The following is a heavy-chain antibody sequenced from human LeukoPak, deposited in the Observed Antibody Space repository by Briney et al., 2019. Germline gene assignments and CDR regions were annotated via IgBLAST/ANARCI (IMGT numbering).Heavy chain of an antibody. CDR3: ATEGYTAGRQVVDS. V-gene: IGHV4-34*01. D-gene: IGHD6-6*01. CDR1: GGSFSAYY. J-gene: IGHJ4*02. Sequence: PSETLSLTCALYGGSFSAYYWSWVRQPPGKGLEWLGDMTYSGDSNFNPSLKSRVTLSVDTFKTQFSLKLTSVTAADTAVYFCATEGYTAGRQVVDSWGQGTLVTVSS. CDR2: MTYSGDS.